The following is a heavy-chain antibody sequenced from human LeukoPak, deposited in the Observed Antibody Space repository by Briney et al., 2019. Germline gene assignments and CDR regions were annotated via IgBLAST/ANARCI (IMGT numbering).Heavy chain of an antibody. V-gene: IGHV4-34*01. CDR2: INHSGST. J-gene: IGHJ4*02. CDR3: ARGRGYGVVFDY. CDR1: GGSFSGYY. D-gene: IGHD4-17*01. Sequence: PSETLSLTCAVYGGSFSGYYWSWIRQPPGKGLEWIGEINHSGSTNYNPSLKSRVTISVETSKNQFSLKLSSVTAADTAVYYCARGRGYGVVFDYWGEGTLVTVSS.